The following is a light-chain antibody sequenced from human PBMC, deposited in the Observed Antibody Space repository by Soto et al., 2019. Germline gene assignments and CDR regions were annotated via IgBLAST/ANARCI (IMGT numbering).Light chain of an antibody. V-gene: IGKV1-39*01. J-gene: IGKJ4*01. CDR3: QQTFSSTLS. CDR2: GAS. CDR1: QSINNY. Sequence: IEITQSPSSLYASVGDRVTSTCRASQSINNYLSWYQQKSGKAPDRLIFGASTLASGVPSRFSGSGSGTNLTLTISGLQPEDFATYFCQQTFSSTLSFSGGTKWIS.